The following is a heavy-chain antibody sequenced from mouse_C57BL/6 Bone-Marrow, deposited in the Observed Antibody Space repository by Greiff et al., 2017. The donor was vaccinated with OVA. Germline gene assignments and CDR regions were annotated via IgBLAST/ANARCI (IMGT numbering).Heavy chain of an antibody. J-gene: IGHJ4*01. Sequence: EVQLVESGGGLVQPKGSLKLSCAASGFSFNTYAMNWVRQAPGKGLEWVARIRSKSNNYATYYADSVKDKFTISRNDSESMLYLQMNNFKTEDTAMYYCVRRGNYAMDYWGQGTSVTVSS. CDR1: GFSFNTYA. CDR3: VRRGNYAMDY. V-gene: IGHV10-1*01. CDR2: IRSKSNNYAT. D-gene: IGHD1-1*01.